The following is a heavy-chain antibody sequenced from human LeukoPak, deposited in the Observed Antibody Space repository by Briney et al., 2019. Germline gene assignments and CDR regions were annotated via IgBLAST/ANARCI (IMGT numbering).Heavy chain of an antibody. D-gene: IGHD6-6*01. Sequence: ASVKVSCKASGYTFTSYAMNWVRQAPGQGLEWMGWINTNTGNPTYAQGFTGRFVFSLDTSVSTAYLQISSLKAEDTAVYYCARGGWIAARPLYPDYWGQGTLVTVSS. CDR1: GYTFTSYA. V-gene: IGHV7-4-1*02. J-gene: IGHJ4*02. CDR2: INTNTGNP. CDR3: ARGGWIAARPLYPDY.